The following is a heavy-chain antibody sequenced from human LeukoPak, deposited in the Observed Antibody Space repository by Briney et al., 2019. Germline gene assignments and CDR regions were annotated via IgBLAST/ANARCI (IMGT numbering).Heavy chain of an antibody. Sequence: KPSETLSLTCAVSGYSITSGFSWGWIRQPPGKGLEWIGTISHSGTTDYKSTLESQLTISMDTSKNPFSLRLTSVTAADTAVYYCAREGAVPGIDPWGQGTLVTVSS. D-gene: IGHD3-16*01. CDR3: AREGAVPGIDP. V-gene: IGHV4-38-2*02. J-gene: IGHJ5*02. CDR1: GYSITSGFS. CDR2: ISHSGTT.